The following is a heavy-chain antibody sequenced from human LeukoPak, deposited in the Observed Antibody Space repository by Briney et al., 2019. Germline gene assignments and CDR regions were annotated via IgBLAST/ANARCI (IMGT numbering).Heavy chain of an antibody. Sequence: SQTLSLTCAISGDSVSSKSAAWNWIRQSPSRGLEWLGRTYYRSKWSNDYAVSVKSRITINPDTSKNQFSLQLNSVTPEDTAVYYCARGYYDSSGYALWFDPWGQGTLVTVSS. CDR2: TYYRSKWSN. CDR1: GDSVSSKSAA. CDR3: ARGYYDSSGYALWFDP. V-gene: IGHV6-1*01. D-gene: IGHD3-22*01. J-gene: IGHJ5*02.